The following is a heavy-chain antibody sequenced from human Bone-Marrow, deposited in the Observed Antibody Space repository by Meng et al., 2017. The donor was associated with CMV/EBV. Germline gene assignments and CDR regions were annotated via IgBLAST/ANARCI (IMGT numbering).Heavy chain of an antibody. CDR3: ARGNYYDSSGYYYYYYYYGMDV. D-gene: IGHD3-22*01. CDR1: GGSISSGDYY. Sequence: SETLSLTCTVSGGSISSGDYYWSWIRQPPGKGLEWIGYIYYSGSTYYNPSLKSRVTISVDTSKNQFSLKLSSVTAADTAVYYCARGNYYDSSGYYYYYYYYGMDVWGQGTTVTVSS. J-gene: IGHJ6*02. V-gene: IGHV4-30-4*08. CDR2: IYYSGST.